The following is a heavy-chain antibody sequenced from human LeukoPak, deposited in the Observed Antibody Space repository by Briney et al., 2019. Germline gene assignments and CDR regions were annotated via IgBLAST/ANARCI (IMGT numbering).Heavy chain of an antibody. J-gene: IGHJ4*02. Sequence: GASVKVSCKASGYTFTDSYMHWVRQAPGQGLEWMGWINPKTGGTNYEQRFQGRVTMTRATSIRTAYMELNSLRSDDTAVYYCARDGRLTIFVRGIITESSPPKNWGQGTLVTVSS. CDR2: INPKTGGT. CDR1: GYTFTDSY. D-gene: IGHD3-10*01. V-gene: IGHV1-2*02. CDR3: ARDGRLTIFVRGIITESSPPKN.